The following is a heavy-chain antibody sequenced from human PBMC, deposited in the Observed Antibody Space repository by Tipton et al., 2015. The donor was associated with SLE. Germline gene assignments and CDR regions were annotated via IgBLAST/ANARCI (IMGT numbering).Heavy chain of an antibody. J-gene: IGHJ2*01. D-gene: IGHD4-17*01. Sequence: TLSLTCTVSGGSISSYYWSWIRQPPGKGLEWIGYIYYSGSTNYNPSLKSRVTISVDTSKNQFSLKLTSVTTADTAVYHCARSDYGDWYFALWGRGTLVTVSS. V-gene: IGHV4-59*01. CDR1: GGSISSYY. CDR3: ARSDYGDWYFAL. CDR2: IYYSGST.